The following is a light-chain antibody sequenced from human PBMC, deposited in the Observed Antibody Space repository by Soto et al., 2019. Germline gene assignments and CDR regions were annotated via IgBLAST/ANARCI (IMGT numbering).Light chain of an antibody. V-gene: IGKV3-11*01. CDR3: LQDYNYPFT. J-gene: IGKJ2*01. CDR1: QSVSGY. Sequence: EIVLTQSPVTLSLSPGERATLSCRASQSVSGYLAWYQQKPGQAPRLLIYDASNRATGIPARFSGSGSGTDFTFTISSLQPEDSAAYYCLQDYNYPFTFGQGTKLDIK. CDR2: DAS.